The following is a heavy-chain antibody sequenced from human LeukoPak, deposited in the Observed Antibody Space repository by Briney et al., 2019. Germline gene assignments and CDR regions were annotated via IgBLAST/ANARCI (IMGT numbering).Heavy chain of an antibody. V-gene: IGHV3-74*01. CDR3: VRGTGSYYSLGY. J-gene: IGHJ4*02. D-gene: IGHD1-26*01. Sequence: GGSLRLSCAASGFTFSSYWMHWVRQAPGKGLVWVSRINSDGSSTSYADSVKGRFTISRDNAKNTLYLQMDSLRAEDTAMYYCVRGTGSYYSLGYWGQGTLVTVFS. CDR1: GFTFSSYW. CDR2: INSDGSST.